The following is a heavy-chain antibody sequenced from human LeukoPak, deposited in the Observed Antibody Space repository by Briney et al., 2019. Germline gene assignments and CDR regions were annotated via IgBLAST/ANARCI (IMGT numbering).Heavy chain of an antibody. Sequence: GGSLRLSCAASGFTFSSYGMHWVRQAPGKGLEWVAVIWYDGSNKYYADSVKGRFTISRDNSKNTLYLQMNSLRAEDTAVYYCARAPGLAAYTGPMYYYGMDVWGQGTTVTVSS. D-gene: IGHD6-6*01. CDR3: ARAPGLAAYTGPMYYYGMDV. J-gene: IGHJ6*02. V-gene: IGHV3-33*01. CDR2: IWYDGSNK. CDR1: GFTFSSYG.